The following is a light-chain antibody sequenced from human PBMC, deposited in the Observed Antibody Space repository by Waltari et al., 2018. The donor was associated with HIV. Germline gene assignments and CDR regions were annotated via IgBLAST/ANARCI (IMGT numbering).Light chain of an antibody. CDR3: AAWDDSLRGHVL. J-gene: IGLJ3*02. CDR1: RSNIGSNF. V-gene: IGLV1-47*01. CDR2: KNN. Sequence: QSVLTQPPSASATPGQRVTISCSGTRSNIGSNFVFWYQQFPGTAPKLLMCKNNKRFYGVPDRFSCSNFGTSASLSFSGLRSEDEAVYYCAAWDDSLRGHVLFGGGTNLTF.